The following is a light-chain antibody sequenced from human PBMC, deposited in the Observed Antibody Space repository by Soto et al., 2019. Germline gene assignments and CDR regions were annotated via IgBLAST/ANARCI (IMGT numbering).Light chain of an antibody. J-gene: IGKJ4*01. CDR2: DAS. CDR1: QTISNW. Sequence: DIQMTQSPSTLSASVGDRVTITCRASQTISNWLAWYQQKPGKAPKVLIFDASTLDGGVPSRFSGRRSGTDFTHTISSLQPSDFATYYCQQDTTYPLTFGGGTKVEL. V-gene: IGKV1-5*01. CDR3: QQDTTYPLT.